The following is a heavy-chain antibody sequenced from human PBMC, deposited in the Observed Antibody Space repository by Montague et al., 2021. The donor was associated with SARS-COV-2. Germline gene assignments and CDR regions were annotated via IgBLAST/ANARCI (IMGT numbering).Heavy chain of an antibody. CDR1: GDSVAEHRRR. V-gene: IGHV6-1*01. CDR3: TSGREGNYNVMDV. CDR2: PLYEKKKYN. Sequence: CAISGDSVAEHRRRSEEHTSELQTLRHFVCSPLYEKKKYNDYAVSLRGRVTINPDTSKNQFSLQLNSVTPEDTSIYYCTSGREGNYNVMDVWGQGTTVTGS. J-gene: IGHJ6*02. D-gene: IGHD1-1*01.